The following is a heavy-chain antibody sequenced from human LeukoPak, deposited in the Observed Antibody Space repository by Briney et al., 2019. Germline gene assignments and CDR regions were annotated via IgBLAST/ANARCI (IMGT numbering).Heavy chain of an antibody. J-gene: IGHJ5*02. CDR1: GFTISSYG. CDR3: AKDLGPHQLLLNWFDP. Sequence: GGSLRLSCAASGFTISSYGMHWVRQAPGKGLERVAFIRYDGSNKYYADSVKGRFTISRDNSKNTLYLQMNSLRAEDTAVYYCAKDLGPHQLLLNWFDPWGQGTLVTVSS. D-gene: IGHD2-2*01. V-gene: IGHV3-30*02. CDR2: IRYDGSNK.